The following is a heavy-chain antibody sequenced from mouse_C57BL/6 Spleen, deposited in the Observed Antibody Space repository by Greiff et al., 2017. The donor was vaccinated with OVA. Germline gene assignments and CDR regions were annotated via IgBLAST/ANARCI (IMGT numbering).Heavy chain of an antibody. Sequence: VKLQESGPELVKPGASVKISCKASGYAFSSSWMNWVKQRPGKGLEWIGRIYPGDGDTNYNGKFKGKATLTADKSSSTAYMQLSSLTSEDSAVYFCASPITTAYFDYWGQGTTLTVSS. V-gene: IGHV1-82*01. CDR2: IYPGDGDT. CDR3: ASPITTAYFDY. D-gene: IGHD1-1*01. CDR1: GYAFSSSW. J-gene: IGHJ2*01.